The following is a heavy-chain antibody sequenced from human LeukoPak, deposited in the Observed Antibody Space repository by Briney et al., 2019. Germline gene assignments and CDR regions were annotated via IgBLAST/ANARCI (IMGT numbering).Heavy chain of an antibody. CDR1: GFTFSNYD. D-gene: IGHD6-13*01. Sequence: GGSLRLSCAASGFTFSNYDMHWVRQAPGKGLEWVAVIWYDGSNKYYADSVKGRFTISRDNSKNTLYLQINSLRAEDTAVYYCAIVPKAAVPFDYWGQGTLVTVSS. J-gene: IGHJ4*02. V-gene: IGHV3-33*01. CDR2: IWYDGSNK. CDR3: AIVPKAAVPFDY.